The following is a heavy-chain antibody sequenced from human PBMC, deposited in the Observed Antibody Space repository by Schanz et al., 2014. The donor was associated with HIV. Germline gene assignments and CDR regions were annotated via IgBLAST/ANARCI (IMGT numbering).Heavy chain of an antibody. Sequence: EVQILESGGGLVQPGGSLRLSCVVSGFPFSSSVMSWVRQAPGKGLEWVSSISGSGGTTDYADSVKGRFTISRANSKNTIYLQMSRLRVDDTALYYCAKRGPYTGRYEYFQQWGQGTLVTVSS. CDR3: AKRGPYTGRYEYFQQ. D-gene: IGHD1-26*01. CDR2: ISGSGGTT. CDR1: GFPFSSSV. V-gene: IGHV3-23*01. J-gene: IGHJ1*01.